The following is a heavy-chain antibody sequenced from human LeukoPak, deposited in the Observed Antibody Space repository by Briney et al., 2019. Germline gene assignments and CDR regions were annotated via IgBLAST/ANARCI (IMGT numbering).Heavy chain of an antibody. CDR3: ARGRAMATSYCGMDV. D-gene: IGHD5-18*01. J-gene: IGHJ6*02. CDR2: ISYDGSNK. V-gene: IGHV3-30-3*01. Sequence: GGSPRLSCAASGFTFSSYAMHWVRQAPGKGLEWVAVISYDGSNKYYADSVKGRFTISRDNSKNTLYLQMNSLRAEDTAVYYCARGRAMATSYCGMDVWGQGTTVTVSS. CDR1: GFTFSSYA.